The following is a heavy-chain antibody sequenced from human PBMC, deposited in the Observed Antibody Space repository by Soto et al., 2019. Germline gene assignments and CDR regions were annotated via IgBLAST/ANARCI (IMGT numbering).Heavy chain of an antibody. CDR1: GGSITSDNW. CDR2: TSHRGNT. CDR3: ARDGHSTGWS. J-gene: IGHJ4*02. D-gene: IGHD6-19*01. Sequence: QVQLQVSGPGLVKPSGTLSLICAVSGGSITSDNWWSWVRQPPGEGLQWIGETSHRGNTAYNPSLKSRVTISVDKSKNQFSLQLTSVTAADTAVYYCARDGHSTGWSWGQGTLVTVSS. V-gene: IGHV4-4*02.